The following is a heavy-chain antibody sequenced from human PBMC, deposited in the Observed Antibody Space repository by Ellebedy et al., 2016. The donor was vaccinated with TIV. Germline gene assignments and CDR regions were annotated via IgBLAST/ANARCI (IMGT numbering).Heavy chain of an antibody. J-gene: IGHJ6*02. V-gene: IGHV3-30*18. CDR2: ISYDGSNK. CDR3: AKDRGSSWWRSYYYYGMDV. D-gene: IGHD6-13*01. CDR1: GFTFSSYG. Sequence: GESLKISXAASGFTFSSYGMHWVRQAPGKGLEWVAVISYDGSNKYYADSVKGRFTISRDNSKNTLYLQMNSLRAEDTAVYYCAKDRGSSWWRSYYYYGMDVWGQGTTVTVSS.